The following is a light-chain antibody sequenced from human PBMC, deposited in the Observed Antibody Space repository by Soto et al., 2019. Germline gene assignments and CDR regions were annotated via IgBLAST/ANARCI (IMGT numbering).Light chain of an antibody. CDR1: QSVSSSY. Sequence: EIVLTQSPGTLSLSPGERATLSCRASQSVSSSYLAWYQQKPCQAPRPLIYGASSRAIGIPDRFSGSGSGTDFTLTISRLEPEDFAVYYCPQYGSSPWTFGQGTKVEIK. J-gene: IGKJ1*01. V-gene: IGKV3-20*01. CDR3: PQYGSSPWT. CDR2: GAS.